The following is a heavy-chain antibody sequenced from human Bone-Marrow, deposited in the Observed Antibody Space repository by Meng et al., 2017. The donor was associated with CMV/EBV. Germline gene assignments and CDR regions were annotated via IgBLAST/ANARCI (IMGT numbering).Heavy chain of an antibody. Sequence: AAAQASTCELMHWVRQAPGQGLECMRRINPNDGGTNYAQKINSSITITRDTTISIAYMLMSRHPVDATALYYAARGPEHTASSGFDYWGQGTLVTVSS. J-gene: IGHJ4*02. CDR3: ARGPEHTASSGFDY. D-gene: IGHD2-21*01. CDR2: INPNDGGT. V-gene: IGHV1-2*06. CDR1: AQASTCEL.